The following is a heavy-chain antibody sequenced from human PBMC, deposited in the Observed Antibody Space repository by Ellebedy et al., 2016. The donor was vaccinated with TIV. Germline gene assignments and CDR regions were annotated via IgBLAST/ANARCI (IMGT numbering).Heavy chain of an antibody. CDR1: GGTFSSYA. V-gene: IGHV1-69*13. D-gene: IGHD2-2*02. CDR2: IIPIFGTA. Sequence: SVKVSXKASGGTFSSYAISWVRQAPGQGLEWMGGIIPIFGTANYAQKFQGRVTITADESTSTAYMELSSLRSEDTAVYYCARELRGYCSSTSCYTGYYFDYWGQGTLVTVSS. CDR3: ARELRGYCSSTSCYTGYYFDY. J-gene: IGHJ4*02.